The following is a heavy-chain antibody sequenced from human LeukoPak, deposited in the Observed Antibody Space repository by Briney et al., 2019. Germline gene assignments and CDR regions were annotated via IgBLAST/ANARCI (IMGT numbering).Heavy chain of an antibody. CDR2: IYYSGST. J-gene: IGHJ4*02. CDR1: GGSMNTSC. V-gene: IGHV4-59*01. D-gene: IGHD6-19*01. Sequence: SETLSLTCTVSGGSMNTSCWTWIRQPPGMGLEWIGHIYYSGSTNYNPSLKSRVTISVDTSKNQFSLKLNSVTAADTAVYYCARGSFASGWPYFGYWGQGTLVSVSS. CDR3: ARGSFASGWPYFGY.